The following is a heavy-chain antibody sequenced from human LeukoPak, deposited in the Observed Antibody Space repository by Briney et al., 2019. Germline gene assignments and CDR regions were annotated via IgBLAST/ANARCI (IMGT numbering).Heavy chain of an antibody. CDR2: IYYNGST. V-gene: IGHV4-39*01. J-gene: IGHJ6*02. CDR3: ARRGSHNGGYYAMDV. Sequence: SETLSLTCSVSGGSISGSNYYWTWIRQPPGKGLEWIGSIYYNGSTYYNPSLKSRVAISADTSKNQFSLELSSVTAADTAVYYCARRGSHNGGYYAMDVWGQGTTVTVSS. D-gene: IGHD7-27*01. CDR1: GGSISGSNYY.